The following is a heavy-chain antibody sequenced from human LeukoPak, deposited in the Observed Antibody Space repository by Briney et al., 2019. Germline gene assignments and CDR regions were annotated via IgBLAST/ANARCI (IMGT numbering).Heavy chain of an antibody. Sequence: GGSLRLSCAASGFTFSSYAVHWVRQAPGKGLEWVAVISYDGSNKYYADSVKGRFTISRDNSKNTLYLQMNSLRAEDTAVYYCASDRAYSQFDYWGQGTLVTVSS. CDR2: ISYDGSNK. CDR3: ASDRAYSQFDY. J-gene: IGHJ4*02. V-gene: IGHV3-30-3*01. D-gene: IGHD2-15*01. CDR1: GFTFSSYA.